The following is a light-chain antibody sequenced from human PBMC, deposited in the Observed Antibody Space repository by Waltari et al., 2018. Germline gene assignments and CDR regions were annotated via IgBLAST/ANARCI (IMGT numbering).Light chain of an antibody. CDR2: GAS. CDR3: QHYVRLPVT. Sequence: EIVLTHSPGILSLSPGEGATLSCRASQSVGRSLAWYKQKPGQAPRLVISGASNRATGIPDRFSGSGSGTDFSLTISRLEPEDFAVYYCQHYVRLPVTFGRGTKVEIK. J-gene: IGKJ4*02. V-gene: IGKV3-20*01. CDR1: QSVGRS.